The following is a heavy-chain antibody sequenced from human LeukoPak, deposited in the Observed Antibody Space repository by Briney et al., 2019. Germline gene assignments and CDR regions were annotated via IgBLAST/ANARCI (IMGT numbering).Heavy chain of an antibody. V-gene: IGHV1-69*13. CDR1: GGTFSSYA. Sequence: SEKVSCKASGGTFSSYAISWVRQAPGQGLEWMGGIIPIFGTANYAQKFQGRVTITADESTSTGYMELSSLRSEDTAVYYCAREGYYDSSGYKYYFDYWGQGTLVTVSS. J-gene: IGHJ4*02. D-gene: IGHD3-22*01. CDR3: AREGYYDSSGYKYYFDY. CDR2: IIPIFGTA.